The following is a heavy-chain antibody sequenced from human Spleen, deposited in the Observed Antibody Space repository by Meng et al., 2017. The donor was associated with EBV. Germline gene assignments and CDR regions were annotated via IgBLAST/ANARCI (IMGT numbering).Heavy chain of an antibody. J-gene: IGHJ5*02. CDR1: GDSISSNNW. CDR2: IYHGGIA. Sequence: QVRLQESGPGLVKPSGPLSLTCAVSGDSISSNNWWSWVRQPPGKGLEWIGEIYHGGIAYYNPSLKNRVTISVDKSKNQFSLNLTSVTAADTAVYYCARFTSMVRGAFDPWGQGTLVTVSS. V-gene: IGHV4-4*02. CDR3: ARFTSMVRGAFDP. D-gene: IGHD3-10*01.